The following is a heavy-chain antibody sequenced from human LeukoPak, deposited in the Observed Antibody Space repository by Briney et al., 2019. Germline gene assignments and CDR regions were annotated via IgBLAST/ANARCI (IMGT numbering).Heavy chain of an antibody. V-gene: IGHV1-69*05. J-gene: IGHJ4*02. Sequence: GASVKVSGKASGYTFTSYGISWVGQAPGQGGEGMGGIIRIFGTANYAQKFQGRVTITTDESTSTAYMELSSLRSEDTAVYYCARAGGVGASFDYWGQGTLVTVSS. CDR2: IIRIFGTA. CDR1: GYTFTSYG. D-gene: IGHD1-26*01. CDR3: ARAGGVGASFDY.